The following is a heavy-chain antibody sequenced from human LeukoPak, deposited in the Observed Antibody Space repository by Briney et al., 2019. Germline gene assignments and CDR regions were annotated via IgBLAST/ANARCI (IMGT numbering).Heavy chain of an antibody. Sequence: SETLSLTCTVSGGSISSYYWNWIRQPPGKGPEWIGFIYYSGTTNYNPSLKSRVTISVDTSKNQFSLKLSSVTAADTAVYYCARGGSYVWGSYRLKSWFDPWGQGTLVTVSS. CDR3: ARGGSYVWGSYRLKSWFDP. D-gene: IGHD3-16*02. CDR2: IYYSGTT. V-gene: IGHV4-59*01. J-gene: IGHJ5*02. CDR1: GGSISSYY.